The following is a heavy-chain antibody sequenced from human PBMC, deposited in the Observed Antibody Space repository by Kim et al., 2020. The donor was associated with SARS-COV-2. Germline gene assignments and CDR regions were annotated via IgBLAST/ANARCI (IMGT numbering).Heavy chain of an antibody. V-gene: IGHV4-34*01. J-gene: IGHJ6*02. CDR3: ARTYYYDSSGYPWYYYGMDV. CDR1: GGSFSGYY. CDR2: INHSGST. D-gene: IGHD3-22*01. Sequence: SETLSLICAVYGGSFSGYYWSWIRQPPGKGLEWIGEINHSGSTNYNPSLKSRVTISVDTSKNQFSLKLSSVTAADTAVYYCARTYYYDSSGYPWYYYGMDVWGQGTTVTVSS.